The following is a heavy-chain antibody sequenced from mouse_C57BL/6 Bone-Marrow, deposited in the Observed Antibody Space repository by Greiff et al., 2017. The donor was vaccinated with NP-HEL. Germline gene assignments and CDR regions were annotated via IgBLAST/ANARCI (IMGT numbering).Heavy chain of an antibody. V-gene: IGHV5-4*01. CDR3: ARENYSNYGYYAMDY. D-gene: IGHD2-5*01. J-gene: IGHJ4*01. CDR1: GFTFSSYA. Sequence: EVHLVESGGGLVKPGGSLKLSCAASGFTFSSYAMSWVRQTPEKRLEWVATISDGGSYTYYPANVKGRFTISRDNAKNNLYLQMSHLKSEDTAMYYCARENYSNYGYYAMDYWGQGTSVTVAS. CDR2: ISDGGSYT.